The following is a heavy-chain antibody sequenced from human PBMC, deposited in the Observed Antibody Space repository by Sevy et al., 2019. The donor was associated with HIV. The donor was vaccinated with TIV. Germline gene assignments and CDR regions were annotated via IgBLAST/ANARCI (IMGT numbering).Heavy chain of an antibody. CDR2: ISSSSSTI. D-gene: IGHD1-7*01. CDR3: ARAPDSGGSEGELRGMDV. CDR1: GFTFSSYS. J-gene: IGHJ6*02. Sequence: GESLKISCAASGFTFSSYSMNWVRQAPGKGLEWVSYISSSSSTIYYADSVKGRFTISRDNAKNSLYLQMNSLRDEDTAVYYCARAPDSGGSEGELRGMDVWGQGTTVTVSS. V-gene: IGHV3-48*02.